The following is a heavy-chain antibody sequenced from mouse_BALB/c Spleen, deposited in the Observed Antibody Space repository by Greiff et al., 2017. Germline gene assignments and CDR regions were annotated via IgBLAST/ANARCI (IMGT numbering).Heavy chain of an antibody. Sequence: EVKVVESGGGLVKPGGSLKLSCAASGFTISSYAMSWVRQTPEKRLEWVATISSGGSYTYYPDSVKGRFTISRDNAKNTLYLQMSSLRSEDTAMYYCAGKAYVYDGCLFAYWGQGTLVTVSA. CDR2: ISSGGSYT. D-gene: IGHD2-2*01. V-gene: IGHV5-9-1*01. CDR1: GFTISSYA. J-gene: IGHJ3*01. CDR3: AGKAYVYDGCLFAY.